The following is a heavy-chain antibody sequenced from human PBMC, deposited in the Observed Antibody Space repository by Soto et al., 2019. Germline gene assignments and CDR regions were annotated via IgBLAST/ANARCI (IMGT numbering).Heavy chain of an antibody. V-gene: IGHV3-53*04. D-gene: IGHD4-17*01. CDR3: ARETYGGEDY. Sequence: GGSLRLSCAASGFTLSSFYMSWVRQAPGKGLEWVSVIYSGGSTYYADSVKGRFTISRHNSKNTLYLQMNSLRADDTAVYYCARETYGGEDYWGQGTLVTVS. CDR1: GFTLSSFY. J-gene: IGHJ4*02. CDR2: IYSGGST.